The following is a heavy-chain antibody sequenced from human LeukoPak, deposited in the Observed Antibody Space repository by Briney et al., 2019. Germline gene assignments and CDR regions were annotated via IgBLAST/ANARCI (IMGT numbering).Heavy chain of an antibody. CDR2: KESNGYT. CDR3: ARHSPILTGYYVGY. V-gene: IGHV4-59*08. D-gene: IGHD3-9*01. J-gene: IGHJ4*02. Sequence: SETLSLTCNLSGGSLSGFYWSWLRQPPGKGLEWIAYKESNGYTEYYPSLMSRVKISLDTSKNQLSLKLSSVTAADTAVYYCARHSPILTGYYVGYWGQGTLVTVSS. CDR1: GGSLSGFY.